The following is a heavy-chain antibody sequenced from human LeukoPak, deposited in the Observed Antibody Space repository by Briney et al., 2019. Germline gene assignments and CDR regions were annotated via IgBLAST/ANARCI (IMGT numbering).Heavy chain of an antibody. J-gene: IGHJ4*02. CDR2: IFYSGTT. Sequence: MSSETLSLTCTVSGGSIDTYYWNWIRQPPGKGLEWIGFIFYSGTTNYNPSLKSRVTISVDTSKNQFSLKLSSVTAADTAVYYCARGGWNKFDYWGQGTLVTVSS. CDR3: ARGGWNKFDY. V-gene: IGHV4-59*01. CDR1: GGSIDTYY. D-gene: IGHD3-22*01.